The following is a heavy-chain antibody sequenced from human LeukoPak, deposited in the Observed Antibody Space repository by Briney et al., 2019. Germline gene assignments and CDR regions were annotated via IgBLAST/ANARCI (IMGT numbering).Heavy chain of an antibody. Sequence: GGSLRLSCVASGFTFSSSWMTWVRQAPGKGLEWVANIKQDGSAMHYVDSAKGRFTISRDNAKNSLYLQMNSLRAEDTGVHYCARDNSYAYWGQGTLVTVSS. CDR2: IKQDGSAM. V-gene: IGHV3-7*01. CDR3: ARDNSYAY. CDR1: GFTFSSSW. J-gene: IGHJ4*02.